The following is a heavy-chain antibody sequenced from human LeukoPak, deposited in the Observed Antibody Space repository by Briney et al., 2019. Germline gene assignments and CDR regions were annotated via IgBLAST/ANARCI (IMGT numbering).Heavy chain of an antibody. V-gene: IGHV3-66*02. Sequence: GGSLRLSCAASGFTVSSNYMRWVCQAPGKGLEWVSVIYSGGSTYYTDSVKGRFTISRDNSKNTLYLQMNSLRAEDTAVYYCARGPKGIYDSSGYYYECYWGQGTLVTVSS. CDR2: IYSGGST. CDR1: GFTVSSNY. J-gene: IGHJ4*02. CDR3: ARGPKGIYDSSGYYYECY. D-gene: IGHD3-22*01.